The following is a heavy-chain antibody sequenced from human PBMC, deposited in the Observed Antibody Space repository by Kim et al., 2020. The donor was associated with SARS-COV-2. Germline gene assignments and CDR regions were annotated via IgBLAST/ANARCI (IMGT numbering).Heavy chain of an antibody. CDR2: ISGAAYRT. V-gene: IGHV3-23*01. J-gene: IGHJ6*02. Sequence: GGSLRLSCAASGFTFSGNAMNWVRQAPGKGLEWVSAISGAAYRTYYADSVKGRFTISRDNSKNTQDLQMSGLRAEDTAVYYCAKGRISGSYYYYGMDVWGLVTTVIVSS. D-gene: IGHD3-10*01. CDR3: AKGRISGSYYYYGMDV. CDR1: GFTFSGNA.